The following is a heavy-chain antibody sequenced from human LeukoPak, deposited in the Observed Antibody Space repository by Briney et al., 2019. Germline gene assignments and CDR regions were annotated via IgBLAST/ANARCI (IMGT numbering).Heavy chain of an antibody. D-gene: IGHD3-22*01. CDR2: VSTTEAT. J-gene: IGHJ4*02. CDR1: NGALSRGRYH. Sequence: SETLSLTCMVSNGALSRGRYHWSWIRQPAGKGLEWIGRVSTTEATNYNPSLRGRSTISVDTSEQQFSLKPTSLTAADTAAYYCATLSYSDVSFLYWGQGVLVTVPS. V-gene: IGHV4-61*02. CDR3: ATLSYSDVSFLY.